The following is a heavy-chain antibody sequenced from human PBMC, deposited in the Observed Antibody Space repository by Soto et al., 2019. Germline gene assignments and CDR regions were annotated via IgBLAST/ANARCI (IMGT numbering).Heavy chain of an antibody. J-gene: IGHJ4*02. D-gene: IGHD3-22*01. CDR3: AENYYESSGYYGY. Sequence: GGSLRLSCAASGFTFSSYWMHWVRQAPGKGLVWVSRINSDGSRTSYADSVKGRFTISRDNAKNTLYLQMNSLRAEDTAVYYCAENYYESSGYYGYWGQGTLVTVSS. CDR2: INSDGSRT. V-gene: IGHV3-74*01. CDR1: GFTFSSYW.